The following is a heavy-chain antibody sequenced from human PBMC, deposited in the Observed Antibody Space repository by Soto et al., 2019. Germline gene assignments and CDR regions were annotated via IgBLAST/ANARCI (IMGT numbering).Heavy chain of an antibody. V-gene: IGHV4-39*01. CDR1: GGSIGGSNYF. CDR2: IYSSGST. J-gene: IGHJ6*02. Sequence: PSKPLSLTCTVSGGSIGGSNYFWGWIRQSPGTGLEWLGTIYSSGSTYYNPSLKSRITMSLDTSKNQSSLNLGSVTAADTAVYYCMRRRFGVPGVTNMDVWGPGTTVTVSS. CDR3: MRRRFGVPGVTNMDV. D-gene: IGHD3-10*01.